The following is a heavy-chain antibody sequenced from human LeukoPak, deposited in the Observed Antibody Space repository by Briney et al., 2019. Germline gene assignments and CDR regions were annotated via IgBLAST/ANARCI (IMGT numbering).Heavy chain of an antibody. J-gene: IGHJ6*02. V-gene: IGHV3-23*01. Sequence: GGSLRLSCTASGFIFDTHTLTWVRQAPGKGLEWVASISGSGDSTNYGDSVKGRFTISRDNFKRTVHLEMSNLRADDTAMYYCVRRAAVRGMDFWGLGTTVVVSS. CDR1: GFIFDTHT. CDR3: VRRAAVRGMDF. D-gene: IGHD1-14*01. CDR2: ISGSGDST.